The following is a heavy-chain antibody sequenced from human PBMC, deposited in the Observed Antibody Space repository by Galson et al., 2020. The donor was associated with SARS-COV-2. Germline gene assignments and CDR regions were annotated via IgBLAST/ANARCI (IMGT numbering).Heavy chain of an antibody. Sequence: TLSLTCTVSGDSISSSYYYWAWIRQPPGKGLEWVGSVSYSGTTYSNPSLRGRVTISIDASKTQFSLKLSSATAADTAVYYCARVPYSSSWYVDYWGQGTLVAVSS. V-gene: IGHV4-39*07. CDR3: ARVPYSSSWYVDY. CDR1: GDSISSSYYY. D-gene: IGHD6-13*01. CDR2: VSYSGTT. J-gene: IGHJ4*02.